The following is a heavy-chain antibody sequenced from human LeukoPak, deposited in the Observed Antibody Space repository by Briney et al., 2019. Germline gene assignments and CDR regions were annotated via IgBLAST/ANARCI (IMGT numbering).Heavy chain of an antibody. Sequence: GASVKVSCKASGYTFTGYYMHWVRQAPGQGLEWMGWINPNSGGTNYAQKFQGRVTMTRDTSISTAYMELSRLRSDDTAVYYCAAKTIFGVVGPFDYWGQGTLVTVSS. CDR3: AAKTIFGVVGPFDY. V-gene: IGHV1-2*02. CDR2: INPNSGGT. D-gene: IGHD3-3*01. J-gene: IGHJ4*02. CDR1: GYTFTGYY.